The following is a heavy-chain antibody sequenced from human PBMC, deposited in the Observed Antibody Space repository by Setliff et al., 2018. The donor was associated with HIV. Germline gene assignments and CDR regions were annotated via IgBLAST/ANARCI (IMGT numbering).Heavy chain of an antibody. J-gene: IGHJ4*02. CDR3: ARARYHGSGSYYLANYFDY. V-gene: IGHV4-59*01. CDR1: GGSISSYY. D-gene: IGHD3-10*01. CDR2: IYYSGST. Sequence: SETLSLTCTVSGGSISSYYWSWIRQPPGKGLEWIGYIYYSGSTNYNPSLKSRVTISVDTSKNQFSLKLSSVTAADTAVYYCARARYHGSGSYYLANYFDYWGQGTLVTVSS.